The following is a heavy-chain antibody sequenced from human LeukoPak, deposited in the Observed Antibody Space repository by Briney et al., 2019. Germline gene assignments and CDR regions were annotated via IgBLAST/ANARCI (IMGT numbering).Heavy chain of an antibody. Sequence: GASVKVSCKASGYTFTSCGISWVRQAPGQGLEWMGWISAYNGNTNYAQKLQGRVTMTTDTSTSTAYMELRSLRSDDTAVYYCARDFITELGDWFDPWGQGTLVTVSS. V-gene: IGHV1-18*01. CDR3: ARDFITELGDWFDP. CDR1: GYTFTSCG. CDR2: ISAYNGNT. J-gene: IGHJ5*02. D-gene: IGHD3-10*01.